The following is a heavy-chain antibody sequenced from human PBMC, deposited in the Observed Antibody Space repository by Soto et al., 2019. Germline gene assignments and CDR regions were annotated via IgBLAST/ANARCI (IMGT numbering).Heavy chain of an antibody. CDR1: GFTVSSNY. J-gene: IGHJ6*02. CDR3: ARDRYYDILTGYYYGMDV. CDR2: IYSGGST. Sequence: EVQLVESGGGLIQPGGSLRLSCAASGFTVSSNYMSWVRQAPGKGLEWVSVIYSGGSTYYADSVKGRFTISRDNSKNTLYLQMNSLRAEDTAVYYCARDRYYDILTGYYYGMDVWGQGTTVTVSS. V-gene: IGHV3-53*01. D-gene: IGHD3-9*01.